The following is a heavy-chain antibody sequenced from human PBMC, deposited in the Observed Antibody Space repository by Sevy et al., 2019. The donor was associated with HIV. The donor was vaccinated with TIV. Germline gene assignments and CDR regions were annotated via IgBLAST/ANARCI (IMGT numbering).Heavy chain of an antibody. Sequence: GGSLRLSCEASGFTFNTYAMNWVRQAPGKGLEWVSGIRNGGEGSDYTDSVKGRVNISRDNFKNTSFRKLNSLRPDETAVYYCAKSLYDSTGYYPVLDYWGQGTPVTVSS. CDR2: IRNGGEGS. CDR1: GFTFNTYA. D-gene: IGHD3-22*01. V-gene: IGHV3-23*01. J-gene: IGHJ4*02. CDR3: AKSLYDSTGYYPVLDY.